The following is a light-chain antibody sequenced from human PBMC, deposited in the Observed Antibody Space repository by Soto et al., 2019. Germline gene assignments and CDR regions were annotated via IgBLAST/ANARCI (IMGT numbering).Light chain of an antibody. Sequence: EIVMTQPPATLFVSPGERATLSCRASQTVSDDLAWYQQKPGQAPRLLIYGASTRATDIPARFSGGGSGTEFTLTISSLQSEDSAIYYCQQYHDWPPITFGPGTKVNI. CDR1: QTVSDD. V-gene: IGKV3-15*01. CDR3: QQYHDWPPIT. J-gene: IGKJ3*01. CDR2: GAS.